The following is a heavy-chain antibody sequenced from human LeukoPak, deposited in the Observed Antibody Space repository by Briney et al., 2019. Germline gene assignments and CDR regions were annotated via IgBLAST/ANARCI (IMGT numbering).Heavy chain of an antibody. CDR1: GFTFSDYN. CDR3: AREEYSSSWYLPFDF. Sequence: GGSLRLSCAASGFTFSDYNIHWVRQAPGKGLEWVAVVWYDGNKKYYADSVKGRFTISRDNSMNTLFLQMNSLRAEDTAVYYCAREEYSSSWYLPFDFGGQGTLVTVSS. J-gene: IGHJ4*02. V-gene: IGHV3-33*01. CDR2: VWYDGNKK. D-gene: IGHD6-13*01.